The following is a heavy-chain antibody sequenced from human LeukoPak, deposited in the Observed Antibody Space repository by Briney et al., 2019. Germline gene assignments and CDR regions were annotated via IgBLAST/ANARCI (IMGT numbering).Heavy chain of an antibody. CDR2: TRNKANSYTT. CDR1: GFTFSDHY. D-gene: IGHD3-3*01. Sequence: GGSLRLSCAASGFTFSDHYMDWVHQAPGKGLEWVGRTRNKANSYTTEYAASVKGRFTISRDDSKNSLYLQMNSLKTEDTAVYYCARETISSITIFGVVISPDRTVSYMDVWGKGTTVTVSS. CDR3: ARETISSITIFGVVISPDRTVSYMDV. J-gene: IGHJ6*03. V-gene: IGHV3-72*01.